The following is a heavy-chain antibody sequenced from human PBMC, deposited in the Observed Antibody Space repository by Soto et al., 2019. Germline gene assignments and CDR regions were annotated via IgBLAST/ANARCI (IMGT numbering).Heavy chain of an antibody. CDR2: IKSKSDGGTT. CDR3: STRDD. J-gene: IGHJ4*02. V-gene: IGHV3-15*01. Sequence: EVQLVESGGGLVKPGGSLRLSCAASGFTFSNAWMSWVRQGTGKGLEWVGRIKSKSDGGTTDYAAPVKGRFTISRDDSKNTLYLQMHSLEIEDTAVYYCSTRDDWGQGTLVTVSS. CDR1: GFTFSNAW.